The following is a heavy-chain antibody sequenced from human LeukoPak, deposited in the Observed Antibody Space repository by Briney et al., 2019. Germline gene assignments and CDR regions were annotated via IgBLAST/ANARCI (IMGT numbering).Heavy chain of an antibody. CDR1: GFTFSSYG. CDR3: AKDGHGNGWSRFYYFDY. V-gene: IGHV3-30*18. D-gene: IGHD6-19*01. J-gene: IGHJ4*02. CDR2: ISYDGSNK. Sequence: HPGESLRLSCAASGFTFSSYGMHWVRQAPGKGLEWVAVISYDGSNKLYADSVKGRFTISRDNSKNTLFVQMNSLRAEDTAVYYCAKDGHGNGWSRFYYFDYWGQGTLVTVSS.